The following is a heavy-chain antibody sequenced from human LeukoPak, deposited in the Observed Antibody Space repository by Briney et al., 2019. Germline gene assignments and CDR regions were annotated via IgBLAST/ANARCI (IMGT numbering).Heavy chain of an antibody. J-gene: IGHJ5*02. CDR1: GYTFTGYY. Sequence: ASVKVSCKASGYTFTGYYMHWVRQAPGQGLEWMGWINPNSGGTNYAQKFQGRVTMTRDTSISTAYMELSRLRSDDTAVYYCAREAVAGPYNWFDPWGQGTLVTLSS. V-gene: IGHV1-2*02. CDR3: AREAVAGPYNWFDP. D-gene: IGHD6-19*01. CDR2: INPNSGGT.